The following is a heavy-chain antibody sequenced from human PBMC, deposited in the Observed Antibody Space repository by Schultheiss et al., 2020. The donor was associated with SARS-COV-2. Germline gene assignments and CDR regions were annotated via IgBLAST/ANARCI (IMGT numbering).Heavy chain of an antibody. V-gene: IGHV1-2*04. CDR2: INPNSGGT. Sequence: ASVKVSCKASGYTFIYYYMHWVRQAPGQGLEWMGWINPNSGGTNYAQKFQGWVTMTRDTSISTAYMELSRLRSDDTAVYYCARDFVEYSSSSGYYYGMDVWGQGTTVTVSS. D-gene: IGHD6-6*01. CDR1: GYTFIYYY. J-gene: IGHJ6*02. CDR3: ARDFVEYSSSSGYYYGMDV.